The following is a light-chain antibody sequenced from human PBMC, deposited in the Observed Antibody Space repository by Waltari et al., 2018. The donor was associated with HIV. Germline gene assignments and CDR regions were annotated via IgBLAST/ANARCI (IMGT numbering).Light chain of an antibody. J-gene: IGKJ2*03. CDR3: QQSYITPFS. V-gene: IGKV1-39*01. Sequence: DIQMTQSPSSLSASVGDRVTITCRASESIGSYVNWYQPKPGKAPNLLIYAASTLQSGVPSRFSGSGSGTDFTLTISSLHPEDFGSYSCQQSYITPFSFGQGTKLEIK. CDR1: ESIGSY. CDR2: AAS.